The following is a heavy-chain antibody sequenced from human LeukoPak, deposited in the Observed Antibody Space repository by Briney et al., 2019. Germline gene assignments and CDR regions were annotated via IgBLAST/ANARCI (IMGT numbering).Heavy chain of an antibody. CDR2: MNPNSGNT. Sequence: ASVTVSCKASGYTFTSYDINWVRQATGQGLEWMGWMNPNSGNTGYAQKFQGRVTMTRNTSISTAYMELSSLRSEDTAVYYCARGILRFLEWFSRFDPWGQGTLVTVSS. J-gene: IGHJ5*02. CDR1: GYTFTSYD. V-gene: IGHV1-8*01. CDR3: ARGILRFLEWFSRFDP. D-gene: IGHD3-3*01.